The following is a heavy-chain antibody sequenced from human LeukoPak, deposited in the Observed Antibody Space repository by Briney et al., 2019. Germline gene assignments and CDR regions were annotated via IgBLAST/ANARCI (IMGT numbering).Heavy chain of an antibody. CDR1: GGTFSSYA. CDR3: AREDYGDTAQYFDY. V-gene: IGHV1-69*13. J-gene: IGHJ4*02. Sequence: SVKVSCKASGGTFSSYAISWVRQAPGQGLEWMGGIIPIFGTANYAQKFQGRVTITADESTSTAYMELSSLRSEDTAVYYCAREDYGDTAQYFDYWGQGTLVTVSS. D-gene: IGHD4-17*01. CDR2: IIPIFGTA.